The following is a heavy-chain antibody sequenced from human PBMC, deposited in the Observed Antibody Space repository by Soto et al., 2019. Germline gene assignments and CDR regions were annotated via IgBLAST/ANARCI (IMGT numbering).Heavy chain of an antibody. D-gene: IGHD1-1*01. CDR3: GRIVTTATDH. V-gene: IGHV3-23*01. CDR2: IDNSGANT. J-gene: IGHJ4*02. CDR1: GFAFSSYA. Sequence: GESLKISCAASGFAFSSYAMTWVRQAPGKGLEWVSSIDNSGANTFYTDSVRGRFTISRDNSRNNLYLQMNSLRAEDTAIFYCGRIVTTATDHWGQGTLVTVSS.